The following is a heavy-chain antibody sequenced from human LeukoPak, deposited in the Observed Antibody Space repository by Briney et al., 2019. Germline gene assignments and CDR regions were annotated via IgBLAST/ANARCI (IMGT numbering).Heavy chain of an antibody. CDR3: ARARIAAPLPDY. Sequence: GGSLRLSCAASGFTFSSYSMNWVRQTPGKGLEWVSFISDNGKAKSYVDSVRGRFIISRDNAKTSLFLQMSSLRVEDTAVYYCARARIAAPLPDYWGPGTLVTVSS. J-gene: IGHJ4*02. D-gene: IGHD6-13*01. CDR2: ISDNGKAK. CDR1: GFTFSSYS. V-gene: IGHV3-48*04.